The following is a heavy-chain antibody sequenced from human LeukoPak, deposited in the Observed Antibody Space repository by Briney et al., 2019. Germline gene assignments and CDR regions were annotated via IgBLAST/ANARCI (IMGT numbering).Heavy chain of an antibody. J-gene: IGHJ3*02. Sequence: GASVKVSCKASGYTFTGYYMHWVRQAPGQGLEWMGWINPNSGGTNYAQNFQGRVTMTRDTSISTAYMELSRLRSDDTAVYYCARGDSSGYYYAFDIWGQGTMVTVSS. V-gene: IGHV1-2*02. CDR2: INPNSGGT. D-gene: IGHD3-22*01. CDR3: ARGDSSGYYYAFDI. CDR1: GYTFTGYY.